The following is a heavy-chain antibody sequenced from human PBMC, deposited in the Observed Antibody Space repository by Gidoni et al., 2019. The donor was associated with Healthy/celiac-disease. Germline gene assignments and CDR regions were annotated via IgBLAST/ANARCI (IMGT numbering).Heavy chain of an antibody. D-gene: IGHD3-22*01. CDR1: GFPFSSYS. J-gene: IGHJ4*02. CDR2: ISSSSSYI. CDR3: ARVISGYCDY. V-gene: IGHV3-21*01. Sequence: EVQLVESGGGLVKPGGSLRLSCAASGFPFSSYSMNWVRQAPGKGLEWVSSISSSSSYIYYADSVKGRFTISRDNAKNSLYLQMNSLRAEDTAVYYCARVISGYCDYWGQGTLVTVSS.